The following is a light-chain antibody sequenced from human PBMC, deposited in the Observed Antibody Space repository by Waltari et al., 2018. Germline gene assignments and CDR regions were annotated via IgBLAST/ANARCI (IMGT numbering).Light chain of an antibody. V-gene: IGKV1-5*01. Sequence: IAMTQSPSTLSASVGDSVTIPCRASQHIGTWVAWYQQKPGKAPKLLIFDGSTLESGVPSRFSGSASGTDFTLTINSLQPDDFASYFCQQYNSYLSSFGQGTKLEI. CDR1: QHIGTW. CDR3: QQYNSYLSS. CDR2: DGS. J-gene: IGKJ2*01.